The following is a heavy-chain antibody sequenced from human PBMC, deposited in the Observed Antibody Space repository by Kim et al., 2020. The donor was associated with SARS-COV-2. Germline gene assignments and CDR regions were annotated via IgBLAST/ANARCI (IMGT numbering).Heavy chain of an antibody. CDR1: GFTVSSNY. CDR3: ARGKYISGWYLDY. D-gene: IGHD6-19*01. V-gene: IGHV3-66*01. J-gene: IGHJ4*02. Sequence: GGSLRLSCAASGFTVSSNYMSWVRQAPGKGLEWVSVIYSGGSTYYADSVKGRFTISRDNSKNTLYLQMNSLRAEDTAVYYCARGKYISGWYLDYWGQGTLVTVSS. CDR2: IYSGGST.